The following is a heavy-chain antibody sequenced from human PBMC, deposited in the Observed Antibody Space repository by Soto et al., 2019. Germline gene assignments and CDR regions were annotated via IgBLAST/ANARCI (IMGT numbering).Heavy chain of an antibody. Sequence: QVQLVESGGGVVQPGRSLRLSCAVSGFIFSSYGMHWVRQAPGKGVEWVAAISFDGSNKFYEDSVKGRLTISRDNSKNTVYLRPNSLRSEDTAVYYCAKEWYSSSLYYYGMSVWGQGTTVTVS. D-gene: IGHD6-19*01. V-gene: IGHV3-30*18. CDR2: ISFDGSNK. CDR1: GFIFSSYG. CDR3: AKEWYSSSLYYYGMSV. J-gene: IGHJ6*02.